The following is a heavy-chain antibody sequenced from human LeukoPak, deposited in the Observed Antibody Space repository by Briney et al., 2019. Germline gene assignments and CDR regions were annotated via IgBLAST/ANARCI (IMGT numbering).Heavy chain of an antibody. V-gene: IGHV1-18*01. CDR3: ARNQIDDFWSGYYFAKSNWFDP. J-gene: IGHJ5*02. CDR2: ISAYIGNT. CDR1: GYTFTSYG. D-gene: IGHD3-3*01. Sequence: ASVKVSCKASGYTFTSYGISWVRQAPGQGLEWMGWISAYIGNTNYAQKLQGRVTMTTDTSTSTAYMELRSLRSDDTAVYYCARNQIDDFWSGYYFAKSNWFDPWGQGTLVTVSS.